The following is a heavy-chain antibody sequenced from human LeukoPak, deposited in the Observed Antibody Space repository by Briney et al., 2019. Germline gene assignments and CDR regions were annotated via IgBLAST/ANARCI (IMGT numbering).Heavy chain of an antibody. V-gene: IGHV3-7*01. D-gene: IGHD6-13*01. J-gene: IGHJ4*02. CDR2: INQDGGEQ. CDR3: ARDRVWTVLY. Sequence: GXGLELVANINQDGGEQYYLESVKGRFTISRDNAKNSLYLEMNSLRAEDTAVYYCARDRVWTVLYWGQGTLVTVSS.